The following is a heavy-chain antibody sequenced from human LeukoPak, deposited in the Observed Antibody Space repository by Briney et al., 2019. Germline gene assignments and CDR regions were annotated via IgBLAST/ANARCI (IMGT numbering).Heavy chain of an antibody. J-gene: IGHJ3*02. V-gene: IGHV4-39*07. CDR1: GGSISSGSYY. CDR3: ARGYYDILTGYYAFDI. Sequence: SETLSLTCTVSGGSISSGSYYWGWIRQPPGKGLEWIGSIYYSGSTYYNPSLKSRVTISVDTSKNQFSLKLSSVTAADTAVYYCARGYYDILTGYYAFDIWGQGTMVTVSS. D-gene: IGHD3-9*01. CDR2: IYYSGST.